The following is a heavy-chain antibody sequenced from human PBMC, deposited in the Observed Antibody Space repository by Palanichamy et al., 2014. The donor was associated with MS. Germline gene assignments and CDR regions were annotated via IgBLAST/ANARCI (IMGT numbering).Heavy chain of an antibody. CDR2: IWYDGSNT. V-gene: IGHV3-33*01. CDR1: GFTFNTYG. J-gene: IGHJ6*02. CDR3: GRVDCTGNNCRPYWYYGMDV. Sequence: QVQLVESGGGVVQPGRSLRLSCTASGFTFNTYGVNWVRQAPGKGLEWVALIWYDGSNTRYADSVNGRFTISRDNSRNTMYLQMNSLRADDTAIYYCGRVDCTGNNCRPYWYYGMDVWGQGTTVSVSS. D-gene: IGHD1-20*01.